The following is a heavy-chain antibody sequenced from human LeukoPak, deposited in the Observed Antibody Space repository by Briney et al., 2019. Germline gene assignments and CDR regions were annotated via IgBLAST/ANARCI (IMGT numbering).Heavy chain of an antibody. CDR1: GFTLNTYG. V-gene: IGHV3-53*01. J-gene: IGHJ4*02. D-gene: IGHD3-22*01. CDR3: ASSGAYSDFDF. CDR2: IYSGGSA. Sequence: GGSLRLSCAASGFTLNTYGMSWVRQAPGKSLQWVSLIYSGGSAYYEDSVKGRFTISGDSSKNMVFLQMNSLRAEDTAVYYCASSGAYSDFDFWGQGTLVTVSS.